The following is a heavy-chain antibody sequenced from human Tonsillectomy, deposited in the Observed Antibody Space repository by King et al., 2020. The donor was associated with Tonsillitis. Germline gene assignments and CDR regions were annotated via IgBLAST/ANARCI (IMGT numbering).Heavy chain of an antibody. CDR1: GGSFSGYY. CDR3: ASSYSSSWYFRTGPKYYYYGMDV. J-gene: IGHJ6*02. Sequence: QVQLQQWGAGLLKPSETLSLTCAVYGGSFSGYYWSWIRQPPGKGLEWIGEINHSGSTNYNPSLKSRVTISVDTSKNQFSLKLSSVTAADTAVYYCASSYSSSWYFRTGPKYYYYGMDVWGQGTTVTVSS. V-gene: IGHV4-34*01. D-gene: IGHD6-13*01. CDR2: INHSGST.